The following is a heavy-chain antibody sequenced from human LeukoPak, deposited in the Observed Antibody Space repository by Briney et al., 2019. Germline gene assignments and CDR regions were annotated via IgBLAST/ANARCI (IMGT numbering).Heavy chain of an antibody. J-gene: IGHJ5*01. CDR3: ARDLAEAAAGIRFDS. Sequence: SETLSLTCTVSGGSISSYYWGWVRQPPEKGLEWIGSIYYSGSTYYNPSLKSRVTISVDKSKNHLSLRLSSVTAADTAVYFCARDLAEAAAGIRFDSWGRGTLATVSS. V-gene: IGHV4-39*07. CDR2: IYYSGST. CDR1: GGSISSYY. D-gene: IGHD6-13*01.